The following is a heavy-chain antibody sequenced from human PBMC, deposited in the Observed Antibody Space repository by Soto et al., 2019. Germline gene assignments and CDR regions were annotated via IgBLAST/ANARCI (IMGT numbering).Heavy chain of an antibody. CDR1: GYSFTSYW. CDR3: ARVRPVRGDRGWFDP. D-gene: IGHD3-10*01. V-gene: IGHV5-51*01. CDR2: IYPGDSDT. Sequence: GESLKISCKGSGYSFTSYWIGWVRQMPGKGLEWMGIIYPGDSDTRYSPSSQGQVTISADRSISTAYLQWSSPKASDTAMYYCARVRPVRGDRGWFDPWGQGTLVTVSS. J-gene: IGHJ5*02.